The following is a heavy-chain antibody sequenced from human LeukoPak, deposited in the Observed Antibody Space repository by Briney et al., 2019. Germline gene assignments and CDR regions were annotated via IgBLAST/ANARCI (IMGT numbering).Heavy chain of an antibody. Sequence: PGGSLRLSCAASGLTFSDHYMSWTRQAPGKGLEWVSYISSSSNTIYYADSVKGRFTISRDNAKSSLYLQMNRLRAEDTAVYYCASDYCSGGSCYLHSWGQGTLVTVSS. CDR1: GLTFSDHY. V-gene: IGHV3-11*01. J-gene: IGHJ4*02. CDR2: ISSSSNTI. CDR3: ASDYCSGGSCYLHS. D-gene: IGHD2-15*01.